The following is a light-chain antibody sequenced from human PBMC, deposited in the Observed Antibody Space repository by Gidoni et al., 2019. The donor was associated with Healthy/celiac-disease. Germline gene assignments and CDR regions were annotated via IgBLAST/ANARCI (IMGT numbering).Light chain of an antibody. Sequence: EIVFTQSPATLSLSPGERATLSCRASQSVSSYLAWYQQKPGQAPRLLIYDSSNRATGIPARFSGSGSGTDFTLTISSLEPEDFAVYYCQQSSNWLFTFGPGTKVDIK. CDR3: QQSSNWLFT. CDR2: DSS. CDR1: QSVSSY. V-gene: IGKV3-11*01. J-gene: IGKJ3*01.